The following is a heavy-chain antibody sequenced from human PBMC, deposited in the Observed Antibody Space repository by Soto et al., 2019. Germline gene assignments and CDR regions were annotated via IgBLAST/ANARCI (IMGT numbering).Heavy chain of an antibody. CDR1: GYTFSDYY. J-gene: IGHJ6*02. Sequence: ASVKVSCKASGYTFSDYYIHWVRRAPGQGLEWMGWINPKSGGTNYAQKFQGWVTMTRDTSVSSVYMELPRLTSGDTALYYCARGGELRGGVYYYSMDVWGQGTTVTVSS. V-gene: IGHV1-2*04. CDR3: ARGGELRGGVYYYSMDV. CDR2: INPKSGGT. D-gene: IGHD1-26*01.